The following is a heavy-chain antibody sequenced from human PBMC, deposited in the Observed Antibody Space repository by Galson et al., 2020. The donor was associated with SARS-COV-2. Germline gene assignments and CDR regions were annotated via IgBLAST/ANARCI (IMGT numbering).Heavy chain of an antibody. CDR1: GGSISSYY. J-gene: IGHJ4*02. Sequence: SETLSLTCTVSGGSISSYYWSWIRQPPGKGLEWIGYIYYSGSTNYNPSLKSRVTISVDTSKNQFSLKLSSVTAADTAVYYCARVPVFWSRGAAAFDYWGQGTLVTVSS. CDR2: IYYSGST. CDR3: ARVPVFWSRGAAAFDY. V-gene: IGHV4-59*01. D-gene: IGHD2-2*01.